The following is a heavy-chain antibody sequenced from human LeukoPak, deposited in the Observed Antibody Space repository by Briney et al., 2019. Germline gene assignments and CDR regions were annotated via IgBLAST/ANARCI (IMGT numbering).Heavy chain of an antibody. Sequence: GGSLRLSCAASGFTFSSYAMSWVRQAPGKVLEWVSAISGSGGSTYYADSVKGRFTISRDNSKNTLYLQMNSLRAEDTAVYYCAKDRRDQLLEFDYWGQGTLVTVSS. D-gene: IGHD2-2*01. CDR2: ISGSGGST. CDR3: AKDRRDQLLEFDY. V-gene: IGHV3-23*01. CDR1: GFTFSSYA. J-gene: IGHJ4*02.